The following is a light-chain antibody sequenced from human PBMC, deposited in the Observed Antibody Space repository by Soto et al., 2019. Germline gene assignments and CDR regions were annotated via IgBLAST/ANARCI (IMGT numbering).Light chain of an antibody. CDR1: QSVGTS. Sequence: EIVLTQSPGTLSLSPGQRGTLSCRASQSVGTSLAWYQQKPGQAPRLLIYGASSRATGIPDRFSGGGSGTDFTLTISRLEPGDFAVYFCQQYGGFPITFGQGTRLEIK. V-gene: IGKV3-20*01. CDR3: QQYGGFPIT. CDR2: GAS. J-gene: IGKJ5*01.